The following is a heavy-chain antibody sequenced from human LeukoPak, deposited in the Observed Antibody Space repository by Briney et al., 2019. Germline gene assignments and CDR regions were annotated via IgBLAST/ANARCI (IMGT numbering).Heavy chain of an antibody. V-gene: IGHV1-18*01. J-gene: IGHJ4*02. CDR2: ISGYNGYT. Sequence: ASVNVSCKASGYTFTNYGISWVRQAPGQGLEWMAWISGYNGYTKYAQKFQGRVTMTTETSTSTAYMELRSLRSDDTAIYYCARGFPPRTYYDSSGYYSYYFDYWGQGTLVTVSP. D-gene: IGHD3-22*01. CDR3: ARGFPPRTYYDSSGYYSYYFDY. CDR1: GYTFTNYG.